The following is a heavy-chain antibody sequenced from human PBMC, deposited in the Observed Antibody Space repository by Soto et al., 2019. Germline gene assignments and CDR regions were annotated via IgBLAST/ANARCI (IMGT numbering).Heavy chain of an antibody. D-gene: IGHD4-17*01. Sequence: EVQLVESGGGVVRPGGSLRLSCAASGFTLDDYGMSWVRQAPGKGLEWVSGINWNGGSTGYSDSVKGRFTISRDNAKNTLYLHMNSLRAEATALYHCARESVRGYGDYANWGQGTMVTVSS. CDR1: GFTLDDYG. CDR3: ARESVRGYGDYAN. CDR2: INWNGGST. J-gene: IGHJ3*01. V-gene: IGHV3-20*01.